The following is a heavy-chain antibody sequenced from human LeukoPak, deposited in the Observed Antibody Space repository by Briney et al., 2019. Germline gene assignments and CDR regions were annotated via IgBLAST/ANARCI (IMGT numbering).Heavy chain of an antibody. CDR2: INSDGSST. CDR1: GFTFSSYW. J-gene: IGHJ5*02. D-gene: IGHD6-19*01. Sequence: GGSLRLSCAASGFTFSSYWMHWVRQAPEKGQVWVSRINSDGSSTSYADSVTGRFTISRDNAKNTLYLQMNSLRAEDTAVYYCARQDSSGQFDPWGQGTLVTVSS. CDR3: ARQDSSGQFDP. V-gene: IGHV3-74*01.